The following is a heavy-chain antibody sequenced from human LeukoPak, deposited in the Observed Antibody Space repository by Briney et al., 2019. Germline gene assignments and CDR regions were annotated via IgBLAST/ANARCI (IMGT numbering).Heavy chain of an antibody. D-gene: IGHD5-18*01. V-gene: IGHV4-39*01. CDR2: IYYSGST. CDR1: GGSISSSSYY. J-gene: IGHJ4*02. Sequence: PSETLSLTCTVSGGSISSSSYYWGWIRQPPGKGLEWIGIIYYSGSTYYNPSLKSRLTISVDTSKNQFSLKLSSVTATDTAVYYCARGRWIQLWHFDYWGQGTLVTVSS. CDR3: ARGRWIQLWHFDY.